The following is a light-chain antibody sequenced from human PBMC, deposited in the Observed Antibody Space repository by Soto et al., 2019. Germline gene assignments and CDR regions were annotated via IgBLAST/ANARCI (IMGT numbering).Light chain of an antibody. V-gene: IGKV3-20*01. CDR2: GAY. Sequence: EIVMTQSAATLSVSPGERTTLSCRASQSVGNNLAWYQQKPGQAPRLLIYGAYTRATGIPDRFSGSGSGTDFTLTIRRLEPEDFAVYYCQQYGSSPPLTFGGGTKVDIK. CDR3: QQYGSSPPLT. J-gene: IGKJ4*01. CDR1: QSVGNN.